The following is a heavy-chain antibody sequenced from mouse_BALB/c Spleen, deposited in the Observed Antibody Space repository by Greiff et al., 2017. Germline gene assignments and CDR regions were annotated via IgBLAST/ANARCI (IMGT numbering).Heavy chain of an antibody. Sequence: EVQGLESGGGLVQPKGSLKLSCAASGFTFNTYAMNWVRQAPGKGLEWVARIRSKSNNYATYYADSVKDRFTISRDDSQSMLYLQMNNLKTEDTAMYYCVRNWDGFAYWGQGTLVTVSA. D-gene: IGHD4-1*01. CDR3: VRNWDGFAY. J-gene: IGHJ3*01. CDR1: GFTFNTYA. V-gene: IGHV10-1*02. CDR2: IRSKSNNYAT.